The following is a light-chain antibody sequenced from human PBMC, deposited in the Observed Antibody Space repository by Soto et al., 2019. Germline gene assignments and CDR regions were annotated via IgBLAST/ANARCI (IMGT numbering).Light chain of an antibody. J-gene: IGLJ1*01. V-gene: IGLV1-40*01. CDR1: SSNIGAGYD. CDR2: GNS. Sequence: QSLLTQPPSVAGAPGQRVTISCTGSSSNIGAGYDVHWYQQLPATAPKLLIYGNSNRPSGVPDRFSGSKSGTSASLAIPGLQAEDEADYYCQSYNSSLSGYVFGSGTKVTVL. CDR3: QSYNSSLSGYV.